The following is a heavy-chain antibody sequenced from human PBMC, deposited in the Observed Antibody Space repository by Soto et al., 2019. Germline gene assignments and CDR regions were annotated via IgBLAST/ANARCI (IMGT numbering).Heavy chain of an antibody. Sequence: EVQLLESGGGLVQPGGSLRLSCAASGFTFSSYAMSWVRQAPGKGLEWVSAISSSGGSTYYADSVKGRFTISRDNSKNTLYLQMNSLRAEDTAVYYCAKIPITIFGVVIIPYYYYMDVWGKGTTVTVSS. CDR2: ISSSGGST. V-gene: IGHV3-23*01. D-gene: IGHD3-3*01. CDR1: GFTFSSYA. CDR3: AKIPITIFGVVIIPYYYYMDV. J-gene: IGHJ6*03.